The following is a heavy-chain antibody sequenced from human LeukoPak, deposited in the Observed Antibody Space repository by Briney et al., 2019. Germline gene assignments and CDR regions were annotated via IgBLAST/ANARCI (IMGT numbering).Heavy chain of an antibody. CDR2: ISWNSGSI. CDR1: GFTFDDYA. CDR3: AKDLGYSGCDSIFDY. D-gene: IGHD5-12*01. J-gene: IGHJ4*02. V-gene: IGHV3-9*01. Sequence: PGRSLRLSCAASGFTFDDYAMHWVRQAPGKGLEWVSGISWNSGSIGYADSVKGRFTISRDNAKNSLYLQMNSLRAEDTALYYCAKDLGYSGCDSIFDYWGQGTLVTVSS.